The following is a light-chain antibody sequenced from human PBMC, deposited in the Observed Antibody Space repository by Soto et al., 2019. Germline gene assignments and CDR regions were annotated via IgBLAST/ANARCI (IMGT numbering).Light chain of an antibody. Sequence: EIVLTQSPGTLSLSPGERATLSCRASQSVSNNYLAWYPPKPGQAPRLLIYGASNRATGIPDRFSGSGSGTDFTLTISRLEPEDFAVYYCQQYGSSGTFGQGTKVDIK. J-gene: IGKJ1*01. CDR2: GAS. CDR1: QSVSNNY. V-gene: IGKV3-20*01. CDR3: QQYGSSGT.